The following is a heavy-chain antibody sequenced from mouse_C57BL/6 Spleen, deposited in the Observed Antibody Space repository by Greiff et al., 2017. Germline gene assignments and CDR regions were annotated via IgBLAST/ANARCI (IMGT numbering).Heavy chain of an antibody. J-gene: IGHJ2*01. D-gene: IGHD1-1*01. Sequence: VQLQQPGAELVLPGASVKLSCKASGYTFTSYWMHWVKQRPGQGLEWIGEIDPSDSYTNYNQKFKGKSTLTVDKSSSTAYMQLSSLTSEDSAVYYCARVGYGSSYEFDYWGQGTTLTVSS. CDR3: ARVGYGSSYEFDY. CDR1: GYTFTSYW. CDR2: IDPSDSYT. V-gene: IGHV1-69*01.